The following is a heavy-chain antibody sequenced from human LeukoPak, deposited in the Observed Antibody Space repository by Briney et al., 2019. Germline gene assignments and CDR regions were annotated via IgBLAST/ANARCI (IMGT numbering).Heavy chain of an antibody. J-gene: IGHJ4*02. V-gene: IGHV3-9*01. D-gene: IGHD3-22*01. Sequence: GGSLRLSCAASGFTFDDYAMHWVRQAPGKGLEWVSGISWNSGSIGYADSVKGRFTISRDNAKNSLYLQTNSLRAEDTALYYCAKAQRPCDSSGYYGLGFDYWGQGTLVTVSS. CDR3: AKAQRPCDSSGYYGLGFDY. CDR2: ISWNSGSI. CDR1: GFTFDDYA.